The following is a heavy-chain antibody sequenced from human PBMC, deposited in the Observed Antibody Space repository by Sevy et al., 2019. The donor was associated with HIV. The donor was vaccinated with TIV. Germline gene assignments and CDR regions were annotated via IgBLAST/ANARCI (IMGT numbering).Heavy chain of an antibody. CDR1: GYTFTSYT. J-gene: IGHJ4*02. Sequence: ASVKVSCKASGYTFTSYTITWVRQAPGQGLEWMGRISAFNGDTNHAQKFQGRVTMTTDTSTSTAYMGLKSLRSDDPAGYYCARSYCSGCRCYSLAYWGQGTLVTVSS. V-gene: IGHV1-18*01. CDR2: ISAFNGDT. D-gene: IGHD2-15*01. CDR3: ARSYCSGCRCYSLAY.